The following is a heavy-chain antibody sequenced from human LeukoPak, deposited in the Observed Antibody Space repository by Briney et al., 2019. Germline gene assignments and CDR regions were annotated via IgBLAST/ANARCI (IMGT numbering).Heavy chain of an antibody. D-gene: IGHD4-11*01. Sequence: GGSLRLSCATSGFTFSSYAMNWVRQTPGKGLQWVSAISDGSRNTHYADSVNGRFTISRDDSLNVVYLQMNSLTVEDTAVFYCTTRLQHHCDYWGQRTQVTVSS. V-gene: IGHV3-23*01. CDR2: ISDGSRNT. CDR1: GFTFSSYA. J-gene: IGHJ4*02. CDR3: TTRLQHHCDY.